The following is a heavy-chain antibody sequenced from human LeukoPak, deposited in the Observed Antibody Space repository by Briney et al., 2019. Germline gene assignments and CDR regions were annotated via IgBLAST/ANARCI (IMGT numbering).Heavy chain of an antibody. J-gene: IGHJ4*02. CDR1: GGSFSGYY. V-gene: IGHV4-34*01. CDR3: ARVGGCSGGSCYSRQDY. D-gene: IGHD2-15*01. CDR2: INHSGST. Sequence: SETLSLTCAVYGGSFSGYYWSWNRQPPGKGLEWIGEINHSGSTNYNPSLKSRVTISVDTSKNQFSLKLSSVTAADTAVYYCARVGGCSGGSCYSRQDYWGQGTLVTVSS.